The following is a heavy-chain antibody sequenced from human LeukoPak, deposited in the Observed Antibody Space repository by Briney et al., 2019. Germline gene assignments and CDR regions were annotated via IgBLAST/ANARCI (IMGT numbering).Heavy chain of an antibody. J-gene: IGHJ4*02. V-gene: IGHV3-74*01. Sequence: SGGSLRLSCAASGFTFSSYWMHWVRQAPGKGLMWVSRINSDGIITNYADSVKGRFTTSRDNAKNTLYLQMNSLRAEDTAVYYCARVRATFSPHFDNWGQGTLVTVSS. CDR1: GFTFSSYW. CDR2: INSDGIIT. D-gene: IGHD5-12*01. CDR3: ARVRATFSPHFDN.